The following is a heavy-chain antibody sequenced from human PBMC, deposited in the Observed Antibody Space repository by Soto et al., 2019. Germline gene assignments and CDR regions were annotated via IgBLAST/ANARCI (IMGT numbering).Heavy chain of an antibody. CDR3: ARDFGVFWSGLKPYGMDV. J-gene: IGHJ6*02. CDR1: GFTFSSYS. D-gene: IGHD3-3*01. CDR2: ISSSSTI. V-gene: IGHV3-48*02. Sequence: GGSLRLSCAASGFTFSSYSMNWVRQAPGKGLEWVSYISSSSTIYYADSVKGRFTISRDNAKNSLYLQMNSLRDEDTAVYYCARDFGVFWSGLKPYGMDVWGQCTSVTVSS.